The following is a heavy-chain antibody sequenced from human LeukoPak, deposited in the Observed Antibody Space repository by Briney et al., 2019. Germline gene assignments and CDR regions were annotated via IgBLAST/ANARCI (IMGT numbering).Heavy chain of an antibody. CDR3: ARQYRHSCDL. CDR2: IYPADCDT. V-gene: IGHV5-51*01. Sequence: GESLKISWNASGYYFASQWIACVRPMPVKGLEWVGVIYPADCDTRYSPSFQGKVSISAEKSLNTDSLKWGRLKSSDQATYYCARQYRHSCDLWGEGTLVSV. D-gene: IGHD3-16*02. J-gene: IGHJ4*02. CDR1: GYYFASQW.